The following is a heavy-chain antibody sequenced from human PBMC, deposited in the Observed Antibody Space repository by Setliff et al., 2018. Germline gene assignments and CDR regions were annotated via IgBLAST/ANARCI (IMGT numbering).Heavy chain of an antibody. CDR2: IHAGSSNT. CDR1: GYTFSSNA. J-gene: IGHJ4*02. D-gene: IGHD2-8*02. Sequence: ASVKVSCKASGYTFSSNAFHWVRQAPGQTLEWMGWIHAGSSNTLYSQRFQDRITISRDTSATTVHMELSSLRADDTAVYYCARMSTSGPHYDYWGQGTLVTVSS. CDR3: ARMSTSGPHYDY. V-gene: IGHV1-3*01.